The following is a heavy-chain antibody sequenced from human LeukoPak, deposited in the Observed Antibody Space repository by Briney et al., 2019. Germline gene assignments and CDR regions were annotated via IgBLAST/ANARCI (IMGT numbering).Heavy chain of an antibody. J-gene: IGHJ4*02. CDR3: ARASWLLDPGGDDY. CDR1: GYTFTSYG. CDR2: ISAYNGNT. V-gene: IGHV1-18*01. D-gene: IGHD3-22*01. Sequence: ASVKVSCKASGYTFTSYGISWVRQAPGQGLEWMGWISAYNGNTNYAQKFQGRVTMTTDTSTSTAYMELRSLRSDDTAVYFCARASWLLDPGGDDYWGQGTLVTVSS.